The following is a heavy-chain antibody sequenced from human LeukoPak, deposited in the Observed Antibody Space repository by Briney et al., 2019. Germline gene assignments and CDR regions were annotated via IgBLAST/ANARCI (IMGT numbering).Heavy chain of an antibody. V-gene: IGHV1-69*11. CDR2: ITPKIRTA. J-gene: IGHJ3*02. D-gene: IGHD4-17*01. CDR1: GGTFSRHA. CDR3: ARDDYGDPGDGCDI. Sequence: SVKVSCKTSGGTFSRHAISWVRQAPGQGLEWMGRITPKIRTANYAQKFQGRVTITADESTSTVYMEVTSLRSGDTAVYYCARDDYGDPGDGCDIWGQGTLVTVSS.